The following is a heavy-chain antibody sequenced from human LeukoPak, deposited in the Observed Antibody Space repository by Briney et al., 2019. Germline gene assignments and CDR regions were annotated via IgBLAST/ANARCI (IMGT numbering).Heavy chain of an antibody. D-gene: IGHD2-2*01. CDR1: GYSISSGYY. CDR2: IYHSGST. CDR3: ARDGGYCSSTSCYVDP. Sequence: SETLSLTCTVSGYSISSGYYRGWIRQPPGKGLEWIGSIYHSGSTYYNPSLKSRVTISVDTSKNQFSLKLSSVTAADTAVYYCARDGGYCSSTSCYVDPWGQGTLVTVSS. J-gene: IGHJ5*02. V-gene: IGHV4-38-2*02.